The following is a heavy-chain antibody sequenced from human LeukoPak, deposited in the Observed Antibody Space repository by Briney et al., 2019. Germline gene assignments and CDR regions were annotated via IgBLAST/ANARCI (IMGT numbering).Heavy chain of an antibody. V-gene: IGHV1-69*13. CDR2: IIPIFGTA. CDR3: AQGHPVNY. Sequence: SVKVSCKASGYTFTNYGISWVRQAPRQGLEWMGGIIPIFGTANYAQKFQGRVTITADESTSTAYMELSSLRSEDTAVYYCAQGHPVNYWGQGTLVTISS. J-gene: IGHJ4*02. CDR1: GYTFTNYG.